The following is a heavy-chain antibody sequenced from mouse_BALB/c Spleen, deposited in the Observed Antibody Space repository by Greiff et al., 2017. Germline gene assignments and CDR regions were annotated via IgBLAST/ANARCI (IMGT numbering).Heavy chain of an antibody. Sequence: EVKLMESGGGLVQPGGSLKLSCAASGFTFSSYGMSWVRQTPDKRLELVATINSNGGSTYYPDSVKGRFTISRDNAKNTLYLQMSSLKSEDTAMYYCARAGYRSWFAYWGQGTLVTVSA. CDR3: ARAGYRSWFAY. CDR1: GFTFSSYG. V-gene: IGHV5-6-3*01. D-gene: IGHD2-14*01. J-gene: IGHJ3*01. CDR2: INSNGGST.